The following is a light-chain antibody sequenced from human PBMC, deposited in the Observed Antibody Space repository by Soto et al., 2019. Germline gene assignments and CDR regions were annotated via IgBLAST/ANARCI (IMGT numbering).Light chain of an antibody. CDR1: QSVGYW. CDR2: KAS. Sequence: DIQMTQSPSTLSASVGDRVTITCRASQSVGYWLAWYQQKPGKVPKVLIYKASSLESGVPSRFSGSGSGTEFTLTISSLQPEDFATYYCQRYNPYSPGWTFGQGTKVEI. CDR3: QRYNPYSPGWT. J-gene: IGKJ1*01. V-gene: IGKV1-5*03.